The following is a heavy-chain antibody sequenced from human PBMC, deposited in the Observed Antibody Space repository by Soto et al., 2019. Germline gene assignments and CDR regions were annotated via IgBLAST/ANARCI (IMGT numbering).Heavy chain of an antibody. CDR2: IIPIFGTA. Sequence: ASVKVSCKASGGTFSSYAISWVRQASGQGLEWMGGIIPIFGTANYAQKFQGRVTITADESTSTAYMELSSLRFEDTAVYYSADKSGYSGYDSYYYGMDVWGQGTTVTVSS. D-gene: IGHD5-12*01. CDR3: ADKSGYSGYDSYYYGMDV. CDR1: GGTFSSYA. J-gene: IGHJ6*02. V-gene: IGHV1-69*13.